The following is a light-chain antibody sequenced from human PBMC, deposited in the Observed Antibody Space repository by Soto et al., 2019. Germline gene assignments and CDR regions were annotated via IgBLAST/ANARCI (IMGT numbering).Light chain of an antibody. Sequence: DIVMTQSPDSLAVSLGERATINCRSSQSVLYSSSNKNYLAWYQQKPGQPSKLLIYWASTRESGVPDRFSGSGSGTDFTLTISSLQAEDVAVYYGQQYCSSPWTFGQWTKVEIK. CDR3: QQYCSSPWT. V-gene: IGKV4-1*01. J-gene: IGKJ1*01. CDR1: QSVLYSSSNKNY. CDR2: WAS.